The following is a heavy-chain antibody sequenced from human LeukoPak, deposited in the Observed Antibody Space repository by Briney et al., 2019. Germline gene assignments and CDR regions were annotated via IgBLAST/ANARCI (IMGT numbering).Heavy chain of an antibody. V-gene: IGHV3-30*02. J-gene: IGHJ4*02. Sequence: GGSLRLSCAAPGFTFSSYGMHWVRQAPGKGLEWVAFIRYDGNDKYFADSVKGRFSISRDNSKNTLYLQMNALRREDTALYYCAKEDGAPAGTGFDYWGQGTLVIVSS. D-gene: IGHD6-13*01. CDR3: AKEDGAPAGTGFDY. CDR1: GFTFSSYG. CDR2: IRYDGNDK.